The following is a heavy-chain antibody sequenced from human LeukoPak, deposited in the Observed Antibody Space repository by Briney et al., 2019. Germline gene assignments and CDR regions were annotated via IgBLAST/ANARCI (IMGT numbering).Heavy chain of an antibody. V-gene: IGHV3-30*02. CDR1: GFNFNYYG. CDR2: IRYDGSNE. J-gene: IGHJ3*02. CDR3: AKAGGSYSAFDI. Sequence: PGGSLRLSCAASGFNFNYYGMHWVRQAPGKGPEWVAFIRYDGSNEYYGDSVRGRFTISRDNSKNTLYLQMNSLRAEDTAVYYCAKAGGSYSAFDIWGQGAMVTVSS. D-gene: IGHD1-26*01.